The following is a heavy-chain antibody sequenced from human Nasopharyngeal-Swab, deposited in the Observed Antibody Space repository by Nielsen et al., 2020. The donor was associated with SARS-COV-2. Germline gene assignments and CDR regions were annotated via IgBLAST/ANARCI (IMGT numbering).Heavy chain of an antibody. J-gene: IGHJ5*02. D-gene: IGHD3-22*01. Sequence: KVSCKGSGYDFSNHWIAWVRQKPGKGLEWMGFVYPGDSDSRYSPSFQGQVTISADKSISTAYLQWSSLKASDTAMYYCARLWSSYGSNGYSWFDPWGQGTLVTVSS. CDR1: GYDFSNHW. CDR3: ARLWSSYGSNGYSWFDP. V-gene: IGHV5-51*01. CDR2: VYPGDSDS.